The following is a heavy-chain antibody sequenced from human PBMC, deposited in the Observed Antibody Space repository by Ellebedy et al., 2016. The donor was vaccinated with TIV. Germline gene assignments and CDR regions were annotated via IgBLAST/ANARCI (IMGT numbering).Heavy chain of an antibody. Sequence: PGGSLRLSCAASGFTFSSYWMSWVRQAPGKGLEWVANIKQDGSEKYYVDSVKGRFTISRDNAKNSLYLQMNSLRAEDTAVYYCARDSSLYDFWSGYSFNAFDIWGQGTMVTVSS. V-gene: IGHV3-7*01. J-gene: IGHJ3*02. CDR3: ARDSSLYDFWSGYSFNAFDI. CDR1: GFTFSSYW. D-gene: IGHD3-3*01. CDR2: IKQDGSEK.